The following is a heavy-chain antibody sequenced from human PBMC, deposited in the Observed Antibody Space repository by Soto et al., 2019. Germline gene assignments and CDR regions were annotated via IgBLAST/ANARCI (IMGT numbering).Heavy chain of an antibody. CDR3: ARVGTIGTLWY. CDR2: IYHSGST. Sequence: SETLSLTCAVSGGSISSGGYSWSWIRQPPGKGLEWIGYIYHSGSTNYNPSLKSRVTISVDTSKNQFSLKLSSVTAADTAVYYCARVGTIGTLWYWGQGTQVTVSS. J-gene: IGHJ4*02. V-gene: IGHV4-30-2*01. D-gene: IGHD1-1*01. CDR1: GGSISSGGYS.